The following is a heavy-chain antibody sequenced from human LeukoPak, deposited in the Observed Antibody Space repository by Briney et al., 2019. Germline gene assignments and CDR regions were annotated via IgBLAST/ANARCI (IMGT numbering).Heavy chain of an antibody. Sequence: GSLRLSCAASGFTFSSYSMNWVRQAPGKGLEWVSTITGSGDNTYYMDSVKGRFTISRDNSKNTLYLQMDNLRPEDSGTYYCAKDAMTLENRWNYRSKSDHEYWGQGTLVTVSS. V-gene: IGHV3-23*01. CDR1: GFTFSSYS. CDR3: AKDAMTLENRWNYRSKSDHEY. J-gene: IGHJ4*02. CDR2: ITGSGDNT. D-gene: IGHD1-7*01.